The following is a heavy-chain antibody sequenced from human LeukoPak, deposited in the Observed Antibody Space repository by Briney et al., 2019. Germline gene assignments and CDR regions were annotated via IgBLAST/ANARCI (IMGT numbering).Heavy chain of an antibody. J-gene: IGHJ4*02. CDR3: ASLYRYSSGWYYFDY. Sequence: PGGSLRLSCAASGFSFSIYEMNWVRQAPGKGLEWVSYISGSGSSIYYADSATGRFTISRDNAKNSLYLQMNSLRAEDTAVYYCASLYRYSSGWYYFDYWGQGTLVTVSS. D-gene: IGHD6-19*01. V-gene: IGHV3-48*03. CDR2: ISGSGSSI. CDR1: GFSFSIYE.